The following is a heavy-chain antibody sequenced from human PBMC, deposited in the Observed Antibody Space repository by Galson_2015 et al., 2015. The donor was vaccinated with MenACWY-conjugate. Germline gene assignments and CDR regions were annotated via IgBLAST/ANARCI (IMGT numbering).Heavy chain of an antibody. D-gene: IGHD1-26*01. CDR2: ISWNSGSI. Sequence: SLRLSCAASGFTFDDYAMHWVRQAPGKGLEWVSGISWNSGSIGYADSVKGRFTTSRDNAKNSLYLQMNSLRAEDTALYYCAKDMASIVGATTADDYYYYGMDVWGQGTTVTVSS. V-gene: IGHV3-9*01. CDR1: GFTFDDYA. CDR3: AKDMASIVGATTADDYYYYGMDV. J-gene: IGHJ6*02.